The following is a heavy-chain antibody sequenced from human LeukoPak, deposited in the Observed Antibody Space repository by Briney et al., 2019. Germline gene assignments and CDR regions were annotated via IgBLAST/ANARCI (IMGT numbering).Heavy chain of an antibody. CDR1: GGSISSGDYY. Sequence: SETLSLTCTVSGGSISSGDYYWSWIRQPPGKGLEWIGYIYYSGSTYYNPSLKSRVTISVDTSKNQFSLKLTSVTAAEPAVYYCARAFKWYSSSSVRAFDIWGQGTMVTVSS. CDR3: ARAFKWYSSSSVRAFDI. J-gene: IGHJ3*02. CDR2: IYYSGST. D-gene: IGHD6-6*01. V-gene: IGHV4-30-4*08.